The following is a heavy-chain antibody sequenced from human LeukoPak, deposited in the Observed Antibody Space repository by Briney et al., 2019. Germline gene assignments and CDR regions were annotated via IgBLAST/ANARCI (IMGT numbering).Heavy chain of an antibody. Sequence: NSSETLSLTCTVAGGAISSGDSYWSWLRQHPGKGLEWIGYIYYSGSTNYNPSLKSRVTISVDTSKNQFSLKLSSVTAADTAVYYCARGWFRGELLDYWGQGTLVTVSS. CDR2: IYYSGST. V-gene: IGHV4-31*03. D-gene: IGHD1-26*01. J-gene: IGHJ4*02. CDR3: ARGWFRGELLDY. CDR1: GGAISSGDSY.